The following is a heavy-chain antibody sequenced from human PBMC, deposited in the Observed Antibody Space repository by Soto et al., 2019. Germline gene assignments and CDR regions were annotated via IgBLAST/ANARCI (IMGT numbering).Heavy chain of an antibody. J-gene: IGHJ4*02. CDR1: GVTFSSYA. V-gene: IGHV1-69*13. D-gene: IGHD3-22*01. CDR2: IIPIFGTA. CDR3: ARDIGDYDSSGYYAY. Sequence: SVKVSCKASGVTFSSYAISWVRQAPGQGLEWMGGIIPIFGTANYAQKFQGRVTITADESTSTAYMELSSLRSEDTAVYYCARDIGDYDSSGYYAYWGQGTLVTVSS.